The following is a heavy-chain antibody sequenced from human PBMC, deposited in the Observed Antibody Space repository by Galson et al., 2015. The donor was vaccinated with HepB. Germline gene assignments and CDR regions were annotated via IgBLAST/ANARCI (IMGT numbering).Heavy chain of an antibody. J-gene: IGHJ4*02. D-gene: IGHD4-17*01. V-gene: IGHV3-48*01. CDR3: AKDLGVDYGDYPGHFDS. CDR2: ISSGGDVI. Sequence: SLRLSCAVSGFIFSTRSMNWVRQAPGKGLERISYISSGGDVIYYAGSEEGRFTLSRDNAKNSVFLQMNSLRAEDTAVYYCAKDLGVDYGDYPGHFDSWGQGTLVTVSS. CDR1: GFIFSTRS.